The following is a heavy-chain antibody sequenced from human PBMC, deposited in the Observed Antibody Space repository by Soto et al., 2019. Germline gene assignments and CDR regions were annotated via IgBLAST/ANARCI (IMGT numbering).Heavy chain of an antibody. J-gene: IGHJ4*02. CDR1: GFSLSTNGVG. CDR2: LYWDDDR. D-gene: IGHD4-17*01. Sequence: QITLKESGPTLVKPTQTLTLTCSFSGFSLSTNGVGVGWIRQPPGKALEWLSVLYWDDDRRYSPSLRSRLTITEDTSKNQVVLTKTNMDPVDTATYYCAHMTRMAYGEYPYDFWGQGTMVTVSS. V-gene: IGHV2-5*02. CDR3: AHMTRMAYGEYPYDF.